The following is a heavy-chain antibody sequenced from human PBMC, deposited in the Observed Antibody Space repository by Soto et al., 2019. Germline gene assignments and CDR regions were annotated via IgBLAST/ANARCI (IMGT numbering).Heavy chain of an antibody. Sequence: QVQLQESGPGLVKPSETLSLTCTVAGASMNGNYWTWVRQPPGKGLEWIGNMFYSGTTNYNPSLKSRVTMPLDTSVNQFSLSLSSVTAADTAVYYCARPNMWYGKIQEWGRGTLVTVSS. J-gene: IGHJ1*01. CDR2: MFYSGTT. CDR1: GASMNGNY. CDR3: ARPNMWYGKIQE. D-gene: IGHD2-15*01. V-gene: IGHV4-59*01.